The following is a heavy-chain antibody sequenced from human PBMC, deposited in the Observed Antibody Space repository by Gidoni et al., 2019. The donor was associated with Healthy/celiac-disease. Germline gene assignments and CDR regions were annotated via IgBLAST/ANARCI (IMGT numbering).Heavy chain of an antibody. CDR1: GFTFSNAW. Sequence: EVQLVESGGGLVKPGGSLRLSCAASGFTFSNAWRSWVRQAPGKGLEWVGRIKSKTDGGTTDYAAPVKGRFTISRDDSKNTLYLQMNSLKTEDTAVYYCTTEPHPHYYYGMDVWGQGTTVTVSS. J-gene: IGHJ6*02. CDR2: IKSKTDGGTT. V-gene: IGHV3-15*01. CDR3: TTEPHPHYYYGMDV.